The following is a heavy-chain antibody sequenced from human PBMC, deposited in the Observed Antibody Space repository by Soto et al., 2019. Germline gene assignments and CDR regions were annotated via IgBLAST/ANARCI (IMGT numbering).Heavy chain of an antibody. V-gene: IGHV4-31*03. Sequence: QVQLQESGPGLVKPSQTLSLTCTVSGGSISSGGYYWSWILQHPGKGLVWIGYIYYSGSTYYNPSLKSRLIISVDTYKNKFSLKLSSVTAADTAVYYCARGLVVPAAMKDYYYYYGMDVWGQGTTVTVSS. CDR3: ARGLVVPAAMKDYYYYYGMDV. CDR1: GGSISSGGYY. CDR2: IYYSGST. D-gene: IGHD2-2*01. J-gene: IGHJ6*02.